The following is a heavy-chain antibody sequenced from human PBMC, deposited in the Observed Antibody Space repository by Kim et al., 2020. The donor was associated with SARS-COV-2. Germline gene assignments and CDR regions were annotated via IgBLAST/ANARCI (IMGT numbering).Heavy chain of an antibody. D-gene: IGHD1-26*01. CDR3: ARGEGYDYMDV. CDR2: K. Sequence: KAHTHSVTGLFTNPRDNAKNTLYLQMNSLRAEDTAVYYCARGEGYDYMDVWGKGTTVTVSS. V-gene: IGHV3-30*10. J-gene: IGHJ6*03.